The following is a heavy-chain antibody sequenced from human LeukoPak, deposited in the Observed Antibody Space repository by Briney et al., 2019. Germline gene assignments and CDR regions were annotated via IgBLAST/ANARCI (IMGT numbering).Heavy chain of an antibody. CDR3: ARDTILDPYYYGSGSYSLGFDP. J-gene: IGHJ5*02. CDR1: GDSISMHY. CDR2: IDHTGST. D-gene: IGHD3-10*01. V-gene: IGHV4-59*11. Sequence: SETLSLICSVSGDSISMHYWSWIRQPPGKGLEWIGYIDHTGSTNYNPSLNSRVTISRDTSKNHFSLELSSVTAADTAVYYCARDTILDPYYYGSGSYSLGFDPWGQGTLVTVSS.